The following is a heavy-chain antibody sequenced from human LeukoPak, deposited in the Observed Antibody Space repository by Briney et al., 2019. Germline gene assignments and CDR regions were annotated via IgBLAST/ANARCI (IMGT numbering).Heavy chain of an antibody. Sequence: PGGSLRLPCAASGFTVSSEYMSWVRQAPGKGLEWVSVIYSGGSTYYADSVRGRFTISRDNSKNTLYLQMNSLRAEDTAVYYCARGVSTVNYFDYWGQGTLVTVSS. J-gene: IGHJ4*02. CDR1: GFTVSSEY. CDR2: IYSGGST. D-gene: IGHD4-17*01. CDR3: ARGVSTVNYFDY. V-gene: IGHV3-66*01.